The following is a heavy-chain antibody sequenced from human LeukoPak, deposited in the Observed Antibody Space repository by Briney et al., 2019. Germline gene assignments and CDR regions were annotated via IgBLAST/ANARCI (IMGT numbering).Heavy chain of an antibody. CDR1: GDSISSHEYY. CDR3: AGGVVVVVGVRRDAFDI. CDR2: IYSSGST. D-gene: IGHD2-21*01. V-gene: IGHV4-31*03. Sequence: SETLSLTCTVSGDSISSHEYYWNWLRQHPGKGLEWIGFIYSSGSTNYNPSLKSRVTMSVDTSKSQFSLNLTSVTAADTAVYYCAGGVVVVVGVRRDAFDIWGQGTMVTVSS. J-gene: IGHJ3*02.